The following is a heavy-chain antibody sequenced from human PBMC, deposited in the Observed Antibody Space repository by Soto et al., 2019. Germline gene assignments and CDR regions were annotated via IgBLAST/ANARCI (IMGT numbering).Heavy chain of an antibody. D-gene: IGHD3-22*01. V-gene: IGHV1-46*01. CDR3: ARADYYDSSGFYYDC. Sequence: HWVRQAPGQGLEWMGIINPSGGSTNYLQKFQGRITMTRDTSTSTVYMELSSLRSEDTAVYFCARADYYDSSGFYYDCWGQGSLVTVSS. CDR2: INPSGGST. J-gene: IGHJ4*02.